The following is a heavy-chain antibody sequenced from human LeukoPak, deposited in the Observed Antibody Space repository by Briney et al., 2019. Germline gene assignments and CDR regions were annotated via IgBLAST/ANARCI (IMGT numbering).Heavy chain of an antibody. Sequence: SVKVSCKASGGTFSSYAISWVRQAPGQGVEGMGRLIPFFGTANYAQKFRGRATITTDESTSTAYMELTSLRSEDTAIYYCARDRRHSSDSYYEHWGQGTLVTVSS. V-gene: IGHV1-69*05. CDR3: ARDRRHSSDSYYEH. D-gene: IGHD3-22*01. CDR1: GGTFSSYA. J-gene: IGHJ4*02. CDR2: LIPFFGTA.